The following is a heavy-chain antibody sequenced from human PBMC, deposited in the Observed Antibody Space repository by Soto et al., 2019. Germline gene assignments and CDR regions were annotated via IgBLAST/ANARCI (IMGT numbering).Heavy chain of an antibody. J-gene: IGHJ4*02. V-gene: IGHV4-34*01. CDR1: GGSFSGYY. Sequence: SETLSLTCAVYGGSFSGYYWSWVRQPPGKGLEWIGEINHSGSTNYNPSLKSRVTISVDTSKNQFSLKLSSVTAADTAVYYCARYPPVNYYDSSGSLDYWGQGTLVTVSS. D-gene: IGHD3-22*01. CDR2: INHSGST. CDR3: ARYPPVNYYDSSGSLDY.